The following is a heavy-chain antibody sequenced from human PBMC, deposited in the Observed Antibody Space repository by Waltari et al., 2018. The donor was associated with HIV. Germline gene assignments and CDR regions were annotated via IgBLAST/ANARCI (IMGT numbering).Heavy chain of an antibody. CDR3: ARGLSYFDGKPLPWYFDV. Sequence: EEQLLQSGGKFVQPGESLRLSCVASGFSLTSYSVNWVRQAPGKGVEGVSDMGTRATARSYADSVKARFTVFADKAKQSVYLQISNLQDEDSAMYYCARGLSYFDGKPLPWYFDVWGRGSRVIVAS. D-gene: IGHD3-10*01. J-gene: IGHJ2*01. CDR2: MGTRATAR. V-gene: IGHV3-48*02. CDR1: GFSLTSYS.